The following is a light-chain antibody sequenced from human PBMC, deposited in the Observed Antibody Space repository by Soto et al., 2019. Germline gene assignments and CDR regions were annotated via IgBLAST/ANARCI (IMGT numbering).Light chain of an antibody. CDR2: WAS. CDR1: QSVLYSANNKNY. CDR3: QQYYTTPYT. V-gene: IGKV4-1*01. J-gene: IGKJ2*01. Sequence: DIVMTQSPDSLAVSLGERATINCKSSQSVLYSANNKNYLAWYQQKPGQPPKLLCYWASTRESGVPDRFSGSGSGTDFTLTISSLQAEDVAVYYCQQYYTTPYTFGQGTKLEIK.